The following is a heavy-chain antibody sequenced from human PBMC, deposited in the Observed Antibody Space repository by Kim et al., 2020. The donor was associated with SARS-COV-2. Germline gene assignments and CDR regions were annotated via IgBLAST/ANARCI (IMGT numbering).Heavy chain of an antibody. CDR2: IRSKANSYAT. J-gene: IGHJ4*02. CDR1: GFTFSGSA. CDR3: TRLGHSSSCVRVYYFDY. Sequence: GGSLRLSCAASGFTFSGSAMHWVRQASGKGLEWVGRIRSKANSYATAYAASVKGRFTISRDDSKNTAYLQMNSLKTEDTAVYYCTRLGHSSSCVRVYYFDYWCQGTLVTVSS. V-gene: IGHV3-73*01. D-gene: IGHD6-13*01.